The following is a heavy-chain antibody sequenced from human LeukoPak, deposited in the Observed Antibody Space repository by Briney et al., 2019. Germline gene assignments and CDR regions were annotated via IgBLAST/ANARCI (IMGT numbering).Heavy chain of an antibody. V-gene: IGHV3-74*01. D-gene: IGHD3-22*01. CDR3: DIAPSEIGGYYPEDFRL. Sequence: PGGSLRLSCAASGFTFSPYWMHWVRQAPGKGLVWVSRIKSDGSTNYADSVKGRFTISRDNAKNTVSLQMNSLRAEDTGVYFCDIAPSEIGGYYPEDFRLWGQGTLVTVSS. CDR1: GFTFSPYW. CDR2: IKSDGST. J-gene: IGHJ1*01.